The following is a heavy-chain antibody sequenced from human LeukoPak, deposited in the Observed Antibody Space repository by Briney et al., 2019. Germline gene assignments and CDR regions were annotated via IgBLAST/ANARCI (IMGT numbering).Heavy chain of an antibody. Sequence: PSETLSLTCTVSGGSISSYYWSWIRQPAGKGLKWIGRIYTSGSTNYNPSLKSRVTMSVDTSKNQFSLKLSSVTAADTAVYYCARDTVTYYGSGSYYQHYYYMDVWGKGTRVTISS. CDR3: ARDTVTYYGSGSYYQHYYYMDV. D-gene: IGHD3-10*01. CDR1: GGSISSYY. CDR2: IYTSGST. J-gene: IGHJ6*03. V-gene: IGHV4-4*07.